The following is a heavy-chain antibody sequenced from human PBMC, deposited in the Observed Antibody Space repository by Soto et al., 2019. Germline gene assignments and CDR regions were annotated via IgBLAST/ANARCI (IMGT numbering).Heavy chain of an antibody. CDR2: IYHSGST. CDR3: ARVMITFGGVIVFDY. J-gene: IGHJ4*02. Sequence: QLQLQESGSGLVKPSQTLSLTCAVSGGSISSGGYSWSWIQQPPGKGLEWIGYIYHSGSTYYNPSLKSRVTISVDRSKNQFSLKLSSVTAADTAVYYCARVMITFGGVIVFDYWGQGTLVTVSS. CDR1: GGSISSGGYS. D-gene: IGHD3-16*02. V-gene: IGHV4-30-2*01.